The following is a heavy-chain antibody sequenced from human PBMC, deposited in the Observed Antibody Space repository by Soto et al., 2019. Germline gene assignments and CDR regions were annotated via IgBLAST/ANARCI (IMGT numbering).Heavy chain of an antibody. Sequence: QVHLVQSGGGVVPPGTPLRLSCTASEFIFTTYGIHWVRQAPGKGLEWVAVIWFDGNNKHYGDSVKGRFTISRDTSKNTLYLQTSSLRVENTPTYSCASNSDYAMDVWGQGTMVTVSS. CDR3: ASNSDYAMDV. V-gene: IGHV3-33*03. CDR1: EFIFTTYG. CDR2: IWFDGNNK. D-gene: IGHD4-4*01. J-gene: IGHJ6*02.